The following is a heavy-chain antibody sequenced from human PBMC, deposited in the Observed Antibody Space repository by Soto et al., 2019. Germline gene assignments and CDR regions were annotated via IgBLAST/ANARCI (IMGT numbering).Heavy chain of an antibody. CDR3: ARGGDPLGYYDSSGYYLNWFDP. CDR1: GYTFTSYG. D-gene: IGHD3-22*01. CDR2: ISAYNGNT. J-gene: IGHJ5*02. V-gene: IGHV1-18*01. Sequence: GASVKVSCKASGYTFTSYGISWVRQAPGQGLEWMGWISAYNGNTNYAQKLQGRVTMTTDTSTSTAHMELRSLRSDDTAVYYCARGGDPLGYYDSSGYYLNWFDPWGQGTLVTVSS.